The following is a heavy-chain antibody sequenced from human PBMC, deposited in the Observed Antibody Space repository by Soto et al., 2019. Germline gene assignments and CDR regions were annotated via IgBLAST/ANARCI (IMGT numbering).Heavy chain of an antibody. CDR1: GSRFDDYN. J-gene: IGHJ6*02. Sequence: GGSLRLSCAASGSRFDDYNIHWVRQAPGKGLEWVSLITWNGGNTYYADSVKGRFTISRDGTTKSVSLQMTSLKTEDTGLYYCARETLSFGAALDVWGQGTTVTVS. D-gene: IGHD3-3*01. CDR2: ITWNGGNT. CDR3: ARETLSFGAALDV. V-gene: IGHV3-43*01.